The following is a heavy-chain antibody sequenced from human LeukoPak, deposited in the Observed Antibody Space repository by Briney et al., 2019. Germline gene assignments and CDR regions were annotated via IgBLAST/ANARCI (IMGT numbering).Heavy chain of an antibody. D-gene: IGHD3-9*01. J-gene: IGHJ4*02. Sequence: GASVKVSGKASGYTFTSYAMHWVRQAPGQRLEWMGWINAGNGNTKYSQKFQGRVTITRDTSASTAYMELSSLRSEDTAVYYCARGLRYFDWSHFDYWGQGTLVTVSS. CDR3: ARGLRYFDWSHFDY. CDR1: GYTFTSYA. CDR2: INAGNGNT. V-gene: IGHV1-3*01.